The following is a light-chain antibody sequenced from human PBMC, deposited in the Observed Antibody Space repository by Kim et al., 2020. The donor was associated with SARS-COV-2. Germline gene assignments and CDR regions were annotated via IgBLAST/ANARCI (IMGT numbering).Light chain of an antibody. V-gene: IGLV3-19*01. J-gene: IGLJ2*01. CDR3: NSRDSNNNVL. Sequence: SELTQDPDVSVALGQTVRITCQGDSLRSYYATWYQQKPGQAPILVIYGKNNRPSGIPDRFSGSSSGNTASLTITGTQAGDEADYYCNSRDSNNNVLFGGGTQLTVL. CDR1: SLRSYY. CDR2: GKN.